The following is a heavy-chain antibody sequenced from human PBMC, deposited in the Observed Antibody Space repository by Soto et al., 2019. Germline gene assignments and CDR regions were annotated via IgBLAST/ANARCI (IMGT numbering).Heavy chain of an antibody. CDR2: IYYSGST. CDR1: GGSISSSSYY. V-gene: IGHV4-39*01. CDR3: ARHILGGMGALTPGYFDY. Sequence: SETLSLTCTVSGGSISSSSYYWGWIRQPPGKGLEWIGSIYYSGSTYYNPSLKSRVTISVDTSKNQFSLKLSSVTAADTAVYYCARHILGGMGALTPGYFDYWGQGTLVTVSS. J-gene: IGHJ4*02. D-gene: IGHD3-3*01.